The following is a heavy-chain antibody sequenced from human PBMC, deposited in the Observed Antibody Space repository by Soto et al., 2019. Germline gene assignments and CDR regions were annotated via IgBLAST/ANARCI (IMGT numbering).Heavy chain of an antibody. CDR2: ISGSGGST. CDR3: AKVPRMGYCRGGSCYWGYYFDY. J-gene: IGHJ4*02. CDR1: GFTFSSYA. D-gene: IGHD2-15*01. Sequence: TGGSLRLSCAASGFTFSSYAMSWVRQAPGKGLEWVSAISGSGGSTYYADSVKGRFTISRDNSKNTLYLQMNSLRAEDTAVYYCAKVPRMGYCRGGSCYWGYYFDYWGQGTLVTVSS. V-gene: IGHV3-23*01.